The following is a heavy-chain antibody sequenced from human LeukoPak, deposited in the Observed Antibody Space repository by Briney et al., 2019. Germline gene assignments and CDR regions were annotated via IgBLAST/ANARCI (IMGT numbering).Heavy chain of an antibody. V-gene: IGHV4-61*02. J-gene: IGHJ3*02. CDR3: ARARYCSSTSCYGAFDI. D-gene: IGHD2-2*01. Sequence: SETLSLTCTVSGGSISSGSYDWGWIRQPAGKGLEWIGRIYTSGSTNYNPSLKSRVTISVDTSKNQFSLKLSSVTAADTGVYYCARARYCSSTSCYGAFDIWGQGTMVTVSS. CDR2: IYTSGST. CDR1: GGSISSGSYD.